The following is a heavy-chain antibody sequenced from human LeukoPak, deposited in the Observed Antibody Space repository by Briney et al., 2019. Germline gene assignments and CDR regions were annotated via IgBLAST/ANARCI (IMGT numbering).Heavy chain of an antibody. V-gene: IGHV4-59*08. CDR3: ARHRGSPYSGSYYYFDF. CDR1: GGSIRSDY. D-gene: IGHD1-26*01. Sequence: ASETLSLTCTVSGGSIRSDYWSWIRQPPGKGLEWIGYIDYSGSTNYNPSLKSRVTISVDTSKNQFSLKLSSVTAADTAVYYCARHRGSPYSGSYYYFDFWGQGTLVTVSS. CDR2: IDYSGST. J-gene: IGHJ4*02.